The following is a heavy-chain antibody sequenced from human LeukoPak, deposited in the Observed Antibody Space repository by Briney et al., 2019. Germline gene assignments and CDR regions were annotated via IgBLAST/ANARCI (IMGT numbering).Heavy chain of an antibody. CDR2: IYYSGST. CDR1: GGSISSYY. CDR3: ARDSPFDP. Sequence: SQTLSLTCTVSGGSISSYYWSWIRQPPGKGLEWIGYIYYSGSTNYNPSLKSRVTISVDTSKNQFSLKLSSVTAADTAVYYCARDSPFDPWGQGTLVTVSS. V-gene: IGHV4-59*01. J-gene: IGHJ5*02.